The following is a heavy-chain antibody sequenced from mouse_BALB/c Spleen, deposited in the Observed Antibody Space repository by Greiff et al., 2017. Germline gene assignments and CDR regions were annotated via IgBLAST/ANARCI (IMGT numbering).Heavy chain of an antibody. CDR1: GFTFSSYG. J-gene: IGHJ2*01. D-gene: IGHD1-1*01. V-gene: IGHV5-6-3*01. CDR2: INSNGGST. Sequence: EVKLVESGGGLVQPGGSLKLSCAASGFTFSSYGMSWVRQTPDKRLELVATINSNGGSTYYPDSVKGRFTISRDNAKNTLYLQMSSLKSEDTAMYYCARERYYCGSSYGDYWGQGTTRTVSS. CDR3: ARERYYCGSSYGDY.